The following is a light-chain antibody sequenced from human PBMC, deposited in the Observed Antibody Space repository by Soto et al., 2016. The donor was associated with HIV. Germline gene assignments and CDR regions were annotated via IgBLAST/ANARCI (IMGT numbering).Light chain of an antibody. CDR3: QQYDDYPYT. CDR1: QSISSY. Sequence: IQMTQSPSTLSASVGDRVTISCRASQSISSYLNWYQQKPGKAPKLLIFAAFSLQSGVPSRFSGSGSGTGFTLTISSLQPEDFATYYCQQYDDYPYTFGQGTKLEIK. CDR2: AAF. J-gene: IGKJ2*01. V-gene: IGKV1-39*01.